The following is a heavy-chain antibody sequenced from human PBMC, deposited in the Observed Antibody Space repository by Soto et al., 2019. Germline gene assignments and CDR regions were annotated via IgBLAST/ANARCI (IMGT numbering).Heavy chain of an antibody. CDR3: ARDYGDYWYFDL. Sequence: EVQLVESGGGLVKPGGSLRLSCAASGFTFSSYSMNWVRQAPGKGLEWVSSISSSSSYIYYADSVKGRFTISRDNAKNSLYLQMNSRRAEDTAVYYCARDYGDYWYFDLWGRGTLVTVSS. CDR2: ISSSSSYI. V-gene: IGHV3-21*01. J-gene: IGHJ2*01. D-gene: IGHD4-17*01. CDR1: GFTFSSYS.